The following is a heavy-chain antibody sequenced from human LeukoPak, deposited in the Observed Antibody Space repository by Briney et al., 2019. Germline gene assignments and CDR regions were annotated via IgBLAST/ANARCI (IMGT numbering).Heavy chain of an antibody. CDR2: ISGNGGNT. CDR3: ARSTFYDSSGYYPHDAFDI. D-gene: IGHD3-22*01. CDR1: GFTFTNYG. J-gene: IGHJ3*02. V-gene: IGHV3-23*01. Sequence: GGTLRLSCAASGFTFTNYGMSWVRQAPGKGLEWVSAISGNGGNTYYADSVKGRFTISRDNSKNTLYLQMNSLRAEDTAVYYCARSTFYDSSGYYPHDAFDIWGQGTMVTVSS.